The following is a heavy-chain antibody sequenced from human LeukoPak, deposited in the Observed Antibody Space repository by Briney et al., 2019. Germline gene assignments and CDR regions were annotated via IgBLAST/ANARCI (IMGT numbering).Heavy chain of an antibody. CDR3: AGGAIMTTVTNTGSYYYYYYYMDV. CDR1: GGTFSSYA. J-gene: IGHJ6*03. V-gene: IGHV1-69*13. CDR2: IIPIFGTA. D-gene: IGHD4-17*01. Sequence: ASVKVSCKASGGTFSSYAISWVRQAPGQGLEWMGGIIPIFGTANYAQKFQGRVTITADESTSTAYMELSSLRSEDTAVYYCAGGAIMTTVTNTGSYYYYYYYMDVWGKGTTVTISS.